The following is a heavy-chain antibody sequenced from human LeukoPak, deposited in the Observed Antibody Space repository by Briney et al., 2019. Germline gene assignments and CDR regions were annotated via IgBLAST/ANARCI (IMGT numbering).Heavy chain of an antibody. D-gene: IGHD6-13*01. J-gene: IGHJ3*02. CDR3: ARRPYSSSRPGDAFDI. Sequence: PGGSLRLSCAASGFTFSSYAMTWVRQAPGKGLEWVSAITGSGDSAYYSDSVKGRFTISRDNAKNSLYLQMNSPRAEDTAVYYCARRPYSSSRPGDAFDIWGQGTMVTVSS. CDR2: ITGSGDSA. V-gene: IGHV3-23*01. CDR1: GFTFSSYA.